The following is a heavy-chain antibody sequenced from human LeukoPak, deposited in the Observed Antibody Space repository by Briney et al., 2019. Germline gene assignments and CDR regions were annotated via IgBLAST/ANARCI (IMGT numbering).Heavy chain of an antibody. V-gene: IGHV4-39*07. CDR1: GGSISSSSYY. J-gene: IGHJ2*01. CDR3: ARLNLDIVVVPVAARYWYFDL. CDR2: IYYSGST. D-gene: IGHD2-2*03. Sequence: SETLSLTCTVSGGSISSSSYYWGWIRQPPGKGLEWNGSIYYSGSTYYNPSLKSRVTISVDMSKNQFSLKLSSVTAADTAVYYCARLNLDIVVVPVAARYWYFDLWGRGTLVTVSS.